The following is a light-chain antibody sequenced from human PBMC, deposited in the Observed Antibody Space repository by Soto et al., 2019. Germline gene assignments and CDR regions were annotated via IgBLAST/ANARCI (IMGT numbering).Light chain of an antibody. CDR1: QSVSSSY. V-gene: IGKV3-20*01. Sequence: EIVLTQSPGTLSLSPGERATLSCRASQSVSSSYLAWYQQKPGQAPRLLIYGASSRATGIPDRFSGSGSGTDFPLTIRTLEPEDFAVYYCQQYGSSPSWAFGQGTKVEIK. J-gene: IGKJ1*01. CDR3: QQYGSSPSWA. CDR2: GAS.